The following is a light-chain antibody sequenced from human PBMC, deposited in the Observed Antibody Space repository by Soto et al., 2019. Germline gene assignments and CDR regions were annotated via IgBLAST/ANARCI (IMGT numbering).Light chain of an antibody. Sequence: EIVLTQAPATLSLSPGDSATLSCRASQSVGSYLGWYQQRPGQAPRLLIYDASNRATGIPARFSGSGSGTDFTLTISSLEPEDFAVYYCQQRSDWPSTFGGGTKLEIK. CDR2: DAS. CDR1: QSVGSY. CDR3: QQRSDWPST. V-gene: IGKV3-11*01. J-gene: IGKJ4*01.